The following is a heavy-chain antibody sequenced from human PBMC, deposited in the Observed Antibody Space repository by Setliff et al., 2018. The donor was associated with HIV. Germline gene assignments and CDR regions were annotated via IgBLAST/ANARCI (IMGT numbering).Heavy chain of an antibody. V-gene: IGHV3-74*01. CDR3: ARDRGSGTCRGCDYMDV. CDR2: MDGDGKYI. CDR1: GFTFSNFW. D-gene: IGHD3-3*01. J-gene: IGHJ6*03. Sequence: ASVKVSCAASGFTFSNFWMQWVRQAPGEGLVCVSRMDGDGKYIFYADSVKGRFTISRDNAKNTLYLQMNSLRDEDTAVYYCARDRGSGTCRGCDYMDVWGKGTTVTVSS.